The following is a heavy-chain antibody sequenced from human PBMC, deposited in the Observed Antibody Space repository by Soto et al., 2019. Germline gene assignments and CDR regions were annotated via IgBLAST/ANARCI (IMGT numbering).Heavy chain of an antibody. CDR1: GFTFSSYA. Sequence: PGGSLRLSCTASGFTFSSYAMNWVRQAPGKGLEWVSAITSGGYSTYYADSVKGRFTTSRDDAKNTLYLQMNSLGAVDTAIYYCTKAGGHCSSTSCYPHWFDPWGQGAQVTVSS. CDR2: ITSGGYST. V-gene: IGHV3-23*01. D-gene: IGHD2-2*01. CDR3: TKAGGHCSSTSCYPHWFDP. J-gene: IGHJ5*02.